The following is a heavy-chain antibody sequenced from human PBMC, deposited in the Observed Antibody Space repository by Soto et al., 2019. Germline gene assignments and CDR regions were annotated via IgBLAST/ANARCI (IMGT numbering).Heavy chain of an antibody. V-gene: IGHV3-30*04. CDR2: TSYDGRSK. Sequence: QVQLVEAGGGVVQRGTCVRLSCLRSGFTFRSYVIHWVRQAPGKGLEWVALTSYDGRSKYYYDSVKGRFTISRDNSRNSVELQMDSGRIEDTALYYCARWGTTVEFDVWGQGALVSVSS. J-gene: IGHJ4*02. CDR1: GFTFRSYV. CDR3: ARWGTTVEFDV. D-gene: IGHD3-16*01.